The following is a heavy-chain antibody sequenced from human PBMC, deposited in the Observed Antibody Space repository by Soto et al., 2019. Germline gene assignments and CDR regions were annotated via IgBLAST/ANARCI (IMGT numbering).Heavy chain of an antibody. V-gene: IGHV3-23*01. J-gene: IGHJ4*02. CDR3: AKVPRTTMVRGVITPLDY. Sequence: GGSLRLSCAASGFTFSSYAMSWVRQAPGKGLEWVSAISGSGGSTYYADSVKGRFTISRDNSKNTRYLQMNSLRAEDTAVYYCAKVPRTTMVRGVITPLDYWGQGTLVTVSS. CDR1: GFTFSSYA. CDR2: ISGSGGST. D-gene: IGHD3-10*01.